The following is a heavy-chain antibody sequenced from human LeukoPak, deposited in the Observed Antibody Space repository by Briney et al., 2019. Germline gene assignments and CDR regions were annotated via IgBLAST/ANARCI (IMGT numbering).Heavy chain of an antibody. D-gene: IGHD6-19*01. J-gene: IGHJ3*02. CDR1: GYTFTSYG. CDR2: INAYNGNT. CDR3: ARGGLAGTSYAFDI. Sequence: ASVKVSCKASGYTFTSYGISWLRQAPGQGLEWMGWINAYNGNTNYAQKLQGRVTMTTDTSTSTAYMQLRSLRADDTAVYYCARGGLAGTSYAFDIWGQGTMVTVSS. V-gene: IGHV1-18*01.